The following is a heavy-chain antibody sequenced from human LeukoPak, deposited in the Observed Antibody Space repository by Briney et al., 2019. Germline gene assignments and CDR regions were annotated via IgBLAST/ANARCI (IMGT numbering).Heavy chain of an antibody. Sequence: GGSLRLSCAASEFSVGSNYMTWVRQAPGKGLEWVSLIYSGGSTYYADSVKGRFTISRDNSKNSLYLQMNSLRAEDTAVYYCARDQTKWEPLRRRDYYYMDVWGKGTTVTVSS. CDR2: IYSGGST. CDR3: ARDQTKWEPLRRRDYYYMDV. J-gene: IGHJ6*03. CDR1: EFSVGSNY. V-gene: IGHV3-66*01. D-gene: IGHD1-26*01.